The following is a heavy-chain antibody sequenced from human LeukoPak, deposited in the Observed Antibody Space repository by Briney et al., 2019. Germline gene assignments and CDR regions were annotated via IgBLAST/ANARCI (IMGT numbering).Heavy chain of an antibody. CDR3: ARGQGYSYGYVHYYYYMDV. Sequence: SQSLSLTCAVDGGSSSVYSWSWIRQPPGNVLEWIGEINHRGSTNYNPSLKGRVTISVDTSKNQFSLKLSSVTAADTAVYYCARGQGYSYGYVHYYYYMDVWGKGTTVTVSS. CDR2: INHRGST. CDR1: GGSSSVYS. V-gene: IGHV4-34*01. J-gene: IGHJ6*03. D-gene: IGHD5-18*01.